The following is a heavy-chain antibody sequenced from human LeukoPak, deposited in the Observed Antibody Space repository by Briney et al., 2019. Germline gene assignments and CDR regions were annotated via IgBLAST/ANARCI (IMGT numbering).Heavy chain of an antibody. D-gene: IGHD3-22*01. J-gene: IGHJ4*02. CDR1: GGSFSGYY. V-gene: IGHV4-34*01. CDR2: ISHSGST. Sequence: SETLSLTCAVYGGSFSGYYWSWIRQPPGKGLEWIGEISHSGSTNYNPSLKSRVTLSVDTSKNQFSLKLSSVTAADTAVYYCARGRLPSTYYYDSSGYYSDYWGQGTLVTVSS. CDR3: ARGRLPSTYYYDSSGYYSDY.